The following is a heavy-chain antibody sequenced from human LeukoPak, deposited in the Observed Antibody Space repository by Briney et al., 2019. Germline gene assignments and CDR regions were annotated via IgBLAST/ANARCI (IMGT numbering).Heavy chain of an antibody. CDR3: ARYSTGWYENWFDP. J-gene: IGHJ5*02. CDR2: IYSSGDT. CDR1: GLTVNANY. D-gene: IGHD6-19*01. Sequence: GGSLRLSCAASGLTVNANYMSWVRQAPGKGLQWVSIIYSSGDTYYADSVKGRFTISRDNSKSSLELQMSRLRDDDSAVYYCARYSTGWYENWFDPWGRGTLVIVYS. V-gene: IGHV3-66*01.